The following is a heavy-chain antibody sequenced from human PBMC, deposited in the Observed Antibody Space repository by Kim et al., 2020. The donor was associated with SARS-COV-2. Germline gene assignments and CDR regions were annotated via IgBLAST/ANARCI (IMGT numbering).Heavy chain of an antibody. Sequence: SVKGRFTISRDNSKNTLYLQMNSLRAEDTAVYYCAKVFSCSSTSCYDWGYWGQGTLVTVSS. CDR3: AKVFSCSSTSCYDWGY. J-gene: IGHJ4*02. D-gene: IGHD2-2*01. V-gene: IGHV3-23*01.